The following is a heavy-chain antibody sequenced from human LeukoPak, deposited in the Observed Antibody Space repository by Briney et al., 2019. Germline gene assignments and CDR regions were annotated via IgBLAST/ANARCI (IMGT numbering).Heavy chain of an antibody. D-gene: IGHD6-6*01. J-gene: IGHJ6*02. CDR3: ARDLGAARNYYYYYGMDV. Sequence: ASVKVSCTSSGYTFTSYGISWVRQAPGQGLEWMGWISAYNGNTNYAQKFQGGVTMTTDTSTSTAYMELRSLRSDDTAVYYCARDLGAARNYYYYYGMDVWGQGTTVTVSS. V-gene: IGHV1-18*01. CDR1: GYTFTSYG. CDR2: ISAYNGNT.